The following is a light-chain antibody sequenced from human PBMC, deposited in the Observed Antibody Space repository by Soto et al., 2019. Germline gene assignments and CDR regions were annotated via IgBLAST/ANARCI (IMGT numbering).Light chain of an antibody. J-gene: IGLJ1*01. CDR3: CSYAGSYTLYV. Sequence: QSVLTQPRSVSGSPGQSVTISCTGTSSDVGGYNYVSWYQQHPGKAPKLMIYDVNKRPSGVPDRFSRSKSGNTASLTISGLQAEDEADYYCCSYAGSYTLYVFGPGTKLTVL. CDR1: SSDVGGYNY. CDR2: DVN. V-gene: IGLV2-11*01.